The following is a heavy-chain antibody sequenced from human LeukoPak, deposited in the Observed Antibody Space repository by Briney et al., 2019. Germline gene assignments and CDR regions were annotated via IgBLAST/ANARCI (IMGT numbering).Heavy chain of an antibody. Sequence: ASVKVSCKASGYTFTSNYMHWVRQVPGQGLEWMGMIYPRDGSTSYAQKFQGRVTVTRDTSTSTVHMELSGLRSEDTAVYYCARDQEGFDYWGQGTLVTVSS. CDR2: IYPRDGST. V-gene: IGHV1-46*01. J-gene: IGHJ4*02. CDR3: ARDQEGFDY. CDR1: GYTFTSNY.